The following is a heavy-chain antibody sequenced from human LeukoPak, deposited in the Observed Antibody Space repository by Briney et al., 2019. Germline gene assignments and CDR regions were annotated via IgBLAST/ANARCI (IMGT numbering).Heavy chain of an antibody. D-gene: IGHD3-22*01. V-gene: IGHV1-46*01. Sequence: ASVKVSSTAFGYTSTSYYIPWVRQAPGQGLEWRGIINPAGESTTYAQKFQGSRLTLTRDTSTSTVYMELSSLRSEDTAVYYCARGRGVHDSHTYDYFDYWGQGSLVTVSS. CDR2: INPAGEST. J-gene: IGHJ4*02. CDR1: GYTSTSYY. CDR3: ARGRGVHDSHTYDYFDY.